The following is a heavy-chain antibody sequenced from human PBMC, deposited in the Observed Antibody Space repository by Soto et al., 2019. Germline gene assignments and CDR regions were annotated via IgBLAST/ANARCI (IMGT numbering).Heavy chain of an antibody. Sequence: SETLSLTCTVSGGSISSYYWSWIRQPAGKGLEWIGRIYTSGSTNYNPSLKSRVTMSVDTSKNQFSLKLSSVTAADTAVYYCARAPYYYDSSGYYYFLFDPWRRATLVTVSS. CDR2: IYTSGST. V-gene: IGHV4-4*07. D-gene: IGHD3-22*01. CDR1: GGSISSYY. CDR3: ARAPYYYDSSGYYYFLFDP. J-gene: IGHJ5*02.